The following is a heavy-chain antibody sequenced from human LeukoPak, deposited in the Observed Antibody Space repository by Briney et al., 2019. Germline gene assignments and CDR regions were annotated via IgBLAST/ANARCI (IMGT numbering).Heavy chain of an antibody. CDR1: GGSISSGGYS. CDR3: AKRGIAAAASFDY. CDR2: IYHSGST. D-gene: IGHD6-13*01. V-gene: IGHV4-30-2*01. Sequence: PSETLSLTCAVSGGSISSGGYSWSWIRQPPGKGLEWIGYIYHSGSTYYNPSLKSRVTISVDRSKNQFSLKLSSVTAADTAMYYCAKRGIAAAASFDYWGQGTLVSVSS. J-gene: IGHJ4*02.